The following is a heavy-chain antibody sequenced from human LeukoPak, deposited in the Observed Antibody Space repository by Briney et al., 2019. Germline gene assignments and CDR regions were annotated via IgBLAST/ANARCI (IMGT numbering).Heavy chain of an antibody. CDR3: ARDPGSGSYYDYYYYGMDV. J-gene: IGHJ6*02. CDR1: GGXFSSYA. V-gene: IGHV1-69*13. Sequence: SVKVSCKASGGXFSSYAMSWVRQAPGQGLEWMGGIIPIFGTANYAQKFQGRVTITADESTSTAYMELSSLRSEDTAVYYCARDPGSGSYYDYYYYGMDVWGQGTTVTVSS. CDR2: IIPIFGTA. D-gene: IGHD3-10*01.